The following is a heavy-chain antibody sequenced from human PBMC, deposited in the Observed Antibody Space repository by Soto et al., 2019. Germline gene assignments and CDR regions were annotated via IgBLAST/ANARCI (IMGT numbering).Heavy chain of an antibody. CDR3: ARLQAAAGDNDLTFDY. CDR1: GYSFPNYR. D-gene: IGHD6-13*01. CDR2: IYPDDSDT. J-gene: IGHJ4*02. Sequence: GESLKISCQASGYSFPNYRIGWVRQMPGKGLEWMAIIYPDDSDTRYSPSFQGQVTISADKSISTAYLQWSSLKASGTAMYYCARLQAAAGDNDLTFDYWGQGTLVTVSS. V-gene: IGHV5-51*01.